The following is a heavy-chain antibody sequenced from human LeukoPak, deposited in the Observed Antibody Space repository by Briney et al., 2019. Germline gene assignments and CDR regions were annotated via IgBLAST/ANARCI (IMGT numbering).Heavy chain of an antibody. J-gene: IGHJ4*02. V-gene: IGHV3-20*04. CDR3: ARGNIAARPWVY. D-gene: IGHD6-6*01. Sequence: PGGSLRLSCAASGFTFDDYGMSWVRQAPGKGLESVSGINWNGGSTGYADSVKGRFTISRDNAKNSLYLQMNSLRAEDTALYYCARGNIAARPWVYWGQGTLVTVSS. CDR2: INWNGGST. CDR1: GFTFDDYG.